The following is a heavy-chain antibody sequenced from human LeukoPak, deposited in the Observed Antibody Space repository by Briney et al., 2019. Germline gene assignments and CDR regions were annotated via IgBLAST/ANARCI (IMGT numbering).Heavy chain of an antibody. J-gene: IGHJ5*02. CDR2: ISSSGSTI. Sequence: PGGSLRLSCAASGFTFSDYYMSWIRQAPGKGLEWVSYISSSGSTIYYADSVKGRFTISRDNAKNSLYLQMNSLRAEDTAVYYCARDNSVDDNAWWFDPWGQGTLVTVSS. CDR1: GFTFSDYY. CDR3: ARDNSVDDNAWWFDP. D-gene: IGHD3-22*01. V-gene: IGHV3-11*01.